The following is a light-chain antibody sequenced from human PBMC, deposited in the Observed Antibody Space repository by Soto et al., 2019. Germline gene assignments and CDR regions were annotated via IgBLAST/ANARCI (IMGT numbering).Light chain of an antibody. CDR2: KAS. CDR1: QSIRSW. J-gene: IGKJ2*01. Sequence: IQMTHSPSTLSAPVGDRVTISCRASQSIRSWLAWYQQKPGKAPKLLVYKASSLEREVPSRFSGGGSGTDFTLTISSLHPDDFAPYYYQQYNSLHTFGPGTKLEIK. V-gene: IGKV1-5*03. CDR3: QQYNSLHT.